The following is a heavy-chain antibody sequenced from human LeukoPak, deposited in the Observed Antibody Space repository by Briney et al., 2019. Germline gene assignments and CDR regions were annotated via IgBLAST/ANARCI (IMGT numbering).Heavy chain of an antibody. J-gene: IGHJ6*02. CDR2: ISAYNGNT. Sequence: ASVKVSCRASGYTFTSYGISWVRQAPGQGLEWMGWISAYNGNTNYAQKLQGRVTMTTDTSTSTAYMELRSLRSDDTAVYYCARGYDILTGSKFMDVWGQGTTVTVSS. V-gene: IGHV1-18*01. D-gene: IGHD3-9*01. CDR1: GYTFTSYG. CDR3: ARGYDILTGSKFMDV.